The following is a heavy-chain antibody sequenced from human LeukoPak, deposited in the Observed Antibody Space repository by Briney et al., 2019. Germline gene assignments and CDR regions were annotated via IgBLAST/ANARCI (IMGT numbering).Heavy chain of an antibody. CDR2: IRYDGSNT. V-gene: IGHV3-30*02. CDR3: AKDRQRGNYFRNYYYYMDV. J-gene: IGHJ6*03. CDR1: GFTFNNYG. Sequence: GGSLRLSCAASGFTFNNYGMHWVRQAPGKGLEWVAFIRYDGSNTYYADSVKGRFTISRDNSKNTLYLQMNSLRAEDTAVYYCAKDRQRGNYFRNYYYYMDVWGKGTTVTVSS. D-gene: IGHD1-26*01.